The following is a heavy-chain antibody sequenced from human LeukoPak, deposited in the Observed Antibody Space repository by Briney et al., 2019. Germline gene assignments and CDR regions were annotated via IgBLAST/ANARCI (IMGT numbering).Heavy chain of an antibody. CDR1: GGSISSYY. Sequence: SETLSLTCTVSGGSISSYYWSWIRQPPGKGLEWIGYIHYSGSTNYNTSLKSRVTLSEDTSRNQFALKLSSVTAADTAVYYCARGMDDSSGYFPHWGQGTLVTVSS. CDR3: ARGMDDSSGYFPH. D-gene: IGHD3-22*01. V-gene: IGHV4-59*01. CDR2: IHYSGST. J-gene: IGHJ4*02.